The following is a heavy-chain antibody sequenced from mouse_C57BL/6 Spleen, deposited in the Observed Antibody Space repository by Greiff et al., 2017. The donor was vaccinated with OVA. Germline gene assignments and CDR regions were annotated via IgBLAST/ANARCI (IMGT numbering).Heavy chain of an antibody. CDR1: GYTFTSYG. CDR2: IYPRSGNT. Sequence: VQLVESGAELARPGASVKLSCKASGYTFTSYGISWVKQRTGQGLEWIGEIYPRSGNTYYNEKFKGKATLTADNSSSTAYMELRSLTSEDSAVYFCARFYYGNYAYAMDYWGQGTSVTVSS. J-gene: IGHJ4*01. V-gene: IGHV1-81*01. D-gene: IGHD2-1*01. CDR3: ARFYYGNYAYAMDY.